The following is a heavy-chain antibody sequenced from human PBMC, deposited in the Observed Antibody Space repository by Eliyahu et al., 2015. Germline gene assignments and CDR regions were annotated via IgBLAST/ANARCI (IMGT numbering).Heavy chain of an antibody. V-gene: IGHV3-23*01. Sequence: EVQLLESGGDLVQPGGSLRXXCXGSGXTFSNXAMTWVRQAPGKGLEWVSAISGGGGNTYSADSVKGRFTISRDNSKNTLYLQMNNLQAEDTAVYYCAASSGFISADYWGQGALVTVSS. J-gene: IGHJ4*02. CDR1: GXTFSNXA. CDR2: ISGGGGNT. D-gene: IGHD3-3*02. CDR3: AASSGFISADY.